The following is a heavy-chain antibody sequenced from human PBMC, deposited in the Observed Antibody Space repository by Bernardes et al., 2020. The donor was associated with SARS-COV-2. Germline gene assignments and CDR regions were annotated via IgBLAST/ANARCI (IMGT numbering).Heavy chain of an antibody. Sequence: GSLRLSCAASEFTFGDHSMNWVRQVPGKGLEWVSSISGSSSYKYYADSVRGRFTISRDNAKNSLFLQMNSLRVDDTAVYYCARDRGRAPLMYWHFDLWGRGTSVTVSS. CDR3: ARDRGRAPLMYWHFDL. CDR1: EFTFGDHS. V-gene: IGHV3-21*06. D-gene: IGHD3-10*01. CDR2: ISGSSSYK. J-gene: IGHJ2*01.